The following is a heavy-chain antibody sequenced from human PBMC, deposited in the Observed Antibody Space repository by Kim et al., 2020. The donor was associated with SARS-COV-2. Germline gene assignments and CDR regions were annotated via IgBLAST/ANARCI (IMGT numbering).Heavy chain of an antibody. V-gene: IGHV4-59*08. CDR1: GGSISSYY. CDR3: ARFKSAGSYYYYMDV. J-gene: IGHJ6*03. CDR2: IYYSGST. D-gene: IGHD6-13*01. Sequence: SETLSLNCTVSGGSISSYYWSWIRQPPGKGLEWIGYIYYSGSTNYNPSLKSRVTISVDTSKNQFSLKLSSVTAADTAVYYCARFKSAGSYYYYMDVWGKGTTVTVSS.